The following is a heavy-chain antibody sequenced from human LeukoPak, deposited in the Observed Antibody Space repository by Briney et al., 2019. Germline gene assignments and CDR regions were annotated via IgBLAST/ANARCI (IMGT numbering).Heavy chain of an antibody. CDR2: IKQDGSET. CDR3: ARDVAATGALDI. Sequence: GGSLRLSCAASGFTVSSNYMSWVRQAPGKGLEWVGNIKQDGSETYFGDSVKGRFTISRDNAQNSLYLQMNSLRVEDTAVYYCARDVAATGALDIWGQGTLLTVSS. CDR1: GFTVSSNY. D-gene: IGHD1-26*01. V-gene: IGHV3-7*04. J-gene: IGHJ3*02.